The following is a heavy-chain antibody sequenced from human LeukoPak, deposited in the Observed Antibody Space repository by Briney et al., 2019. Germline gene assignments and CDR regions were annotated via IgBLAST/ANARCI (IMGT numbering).Heavy chain of an antibody. Sequence: GGSLRLSCAASGLTFSSYAMPWVRQAPGKGLEWVAVISYDGSNKYYADSVKGRFTISRDNSKNTLYLQMNSLRSEDTAVYYCARGYNWNDAADYWGQGTLVTVSS. V-gene: IGHV3-30-3*01. CDR2: ISYDGSNK. D-gene: IGHD1-1*01. CDR1: GLTFSSYA. CDR3: ARGYNWNDAADY. J-gene: IGHJ4*02.